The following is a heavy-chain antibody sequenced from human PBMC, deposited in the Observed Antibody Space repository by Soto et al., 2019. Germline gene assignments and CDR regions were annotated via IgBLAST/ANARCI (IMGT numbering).Heavy chain of an antibody. CDR1: GYPFSDYY. CDR2: IDTSSTKI. D-gene: IGHD3-3*01. V-gene: IGHV3-11*01. J-gene: IGHJ4*02. CDR3: ASHYDLWTGYLSPVDY. Sequence: GGSLRLSCAASGYPFSDYYLSWIRQAPGKGLEWISYIDTSSTKIYYADSVRGRFTISRDNGKNSLFLEMNNLRVEDTAVYFCASHYDLWTGYLSPVDYWGRGTLVTVSS.